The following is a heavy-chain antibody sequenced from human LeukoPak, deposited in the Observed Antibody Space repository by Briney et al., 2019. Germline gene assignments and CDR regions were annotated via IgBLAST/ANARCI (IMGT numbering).Heavy chain of an antibody. V-gene: IGHV3-23*01. CDR1: GFTFSNSG. D-gene: IGHD6-19*01. J-gene: IGHJ4*02. CDR3: AKGPLIEVAGTTWDY. Sequence: PGGSLRLSCAASGFTFSNSGMNWVRQAPGKGLVWVSAISGSGGNTYYADSVRGRFTISRDNSKNMLYLQMNSLRAEDTAVYYCAKGPLIEVAGTTWDYWGQGNMVTVSS. CDR2: ISGSGGNT.